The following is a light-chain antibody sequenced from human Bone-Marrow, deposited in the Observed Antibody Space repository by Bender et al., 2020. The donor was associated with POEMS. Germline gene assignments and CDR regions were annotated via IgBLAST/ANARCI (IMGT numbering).Light chain of an antibody. CDR1: SSDIGNYNL. CDR2: EGA. J-gene: IGLJ2*01. Sequence: QSALTQPASVSGSPGQSITISCTGTSSDIGNYNLVSWYQRISGTAPKLIIYEGAKRPSGVSNRFSGSRSGNTASLTISGLQAEDEAFYYCCSYAGAGTLLFGGGTKLTVL. CDR3: CSYAGAGTLL. V-gene: IGLV2-23*01.